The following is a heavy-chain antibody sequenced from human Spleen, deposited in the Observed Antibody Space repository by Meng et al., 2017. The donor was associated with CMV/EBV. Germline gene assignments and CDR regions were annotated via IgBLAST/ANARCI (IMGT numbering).Heavy chain of an antibody. CDR3: ATADAHCSSTSCYDFDS. J-gene: IGHJ4*02. V-gene: IGHV1-69*02. CDR2: IFPLVDMT. Sequence: TFNKYTINWVPQVPGQGLEWMGRIFPLVDMTNYAQKFQGRVTMTADTSTSTAYMEVSGLRSEDTAMYYCATADAHCSSTSCYDFDSWGKGTLVTVPQ. D-gene: IGHD2-2*01. CDR1: TFNKYT.